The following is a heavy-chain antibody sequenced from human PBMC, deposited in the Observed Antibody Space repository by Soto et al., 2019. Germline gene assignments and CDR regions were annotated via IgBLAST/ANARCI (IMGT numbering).Heavy chain of an antibody. J-gene: IGHJ3*02. D-gene: IGHD3-22*01. V-gene: IGHV3-64D*06. CDR1: GFTFSSYA. Sequence: GGSLRLSCSASGFTFSSYAMHWVRQAPGKGLEYVSAISSNGGSTYYADSVKGRFTISRDNSKNTLYLQMSSLRAEDTAVYYCVKDAHYYDSSGPGAFDIWGQGTMVT. CDR2: ISSNGGST. CDR3: VKDAHYYDSSGPGAFDI.